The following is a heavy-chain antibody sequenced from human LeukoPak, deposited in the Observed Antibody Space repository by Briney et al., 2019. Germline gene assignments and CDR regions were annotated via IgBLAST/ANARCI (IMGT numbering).Heavy chain of an antibody. CDR1: GGSISSGGYS. V-gene: IGHV4-30-2*01. J-gene: IGHJ4*02. D-gene: IGHD6-19*01. CDR2: IYHSGST. Sequence: SETLSLTCAVSGGSISSGGYSWSWIRQPPGKGLEWIGYIYHSGSTYYNPSLKSRATISVDRSKNQFSLKLSSVTAADTAVYYCARGIAVAGPFDYWGQGTLVTVSS. CDR3: ARGIAVAGPFDY.